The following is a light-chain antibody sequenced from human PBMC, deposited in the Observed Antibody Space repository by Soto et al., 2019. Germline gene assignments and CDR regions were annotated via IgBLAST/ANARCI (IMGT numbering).Light chain of an antibody. Sequence: DIQMTQSPSTLSASVGDRVTITCRASQNINGWLAWYQQKPGKAPKLLIYDASSLGSGVPSRFSGSGFGTDFTLTISSLQPDDFATYYCQQYNHYCAFGQRTTVEIK. CDR1: QNINGW. J-gene: IGKJ1*01. V-gene: IGKV1-5*01. CDR2: DAS. CDR3: QQYNHYCA.